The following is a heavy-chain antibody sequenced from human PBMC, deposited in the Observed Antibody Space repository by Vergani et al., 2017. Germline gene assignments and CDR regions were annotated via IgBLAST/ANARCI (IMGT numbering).Heavy chain of an antibody. CDR2: IYTSGIT. CDR1: GGSISSYY. Sequence: QVQLQESGPGLVKHSETLSLTCTVSGGSISSYYWSWIRQPAEKGLEWILRIYTSGITNYNTSLKSRVTMSVATSKIQFALKLSSVPVADTAVYYCARVLWERYCSGGSCNPYFDYWGQGTLVTVSS. D-gene: IGHD2-15*01. CDR3: ARVLWERYCSGGSCNPYFDY. V-gene: IGHV4-4*07. J-gene: IGHJ4*02.